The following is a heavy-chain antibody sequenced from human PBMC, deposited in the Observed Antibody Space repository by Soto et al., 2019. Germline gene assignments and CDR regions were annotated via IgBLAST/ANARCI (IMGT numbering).Heavy chain of an antibody. Sequence: QLHLVQSGAVVKKPGASVTVSCSASGYPVTAYYMHWVRQAPGRGLEWMGGINPATGAAKYTQTFQGRGNMTRDTSKSKGFMGTGGLTSEDPAVFYCARGGGVGVAGSAAFDMWGQGTLVTVSS. CDR2: INPATGAA. CDR1: GYPVTAYY. CDR3: ARGGGVGVAGSAAFDM. J-gene: IGHJ3*02. V-gene: IGHV1-2*02. D-gene: IGHD3-3*01.